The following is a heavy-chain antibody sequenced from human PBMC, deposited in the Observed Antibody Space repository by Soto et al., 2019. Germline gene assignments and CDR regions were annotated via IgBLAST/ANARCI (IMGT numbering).Heavy chain of an antibody. CDR2: MRSKTYGGTT. J-gene: IGHJ5*02. V-gene: IGHV3-49*03. CDR1: GFTFGDNA. D-gene: IGHD6-25*01. CDR3: ASRQRGFS. Sequence: GGSLRLSCTASGFTFGDNAVSWFRQAPGKGLEWVAIMRSKTYGGTTEYAASVKGRFTISIDDSKTIAYLQMNSLKIEDTAMYYCASRQRGFSWGQGTLVTVSS.